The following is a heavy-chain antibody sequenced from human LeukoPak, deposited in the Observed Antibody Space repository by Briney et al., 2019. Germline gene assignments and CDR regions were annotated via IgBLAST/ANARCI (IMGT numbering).Heavy chain of an antibody. D-gene: IGHD3-22*01. CDR2: INSDGSST. Sequence: PGGSLRLSCAASGFTFGAYGVHWVRQAPGKGLVWVSRINSDGSSTSYADSVKGRFTISRDNAKNTLYLQMNGLRAEDTAVYYCTSKTTDYYDSSGVGGYWGQGTLVTVSS. V-gene: IGHV3-74*01. CDR3: TSKTTDYYDSSGVGGY. J-gene: IGHJ4*02. CDR1: GFTFGAYG.